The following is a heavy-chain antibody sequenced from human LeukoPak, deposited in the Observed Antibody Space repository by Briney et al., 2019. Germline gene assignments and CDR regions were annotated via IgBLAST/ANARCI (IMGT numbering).Heavy chain of an antibody. Sequence: ASVKVSCKASGYTFTSYDINWVRRATGQGLEWMGWMNPNSGNTGYAQKFQGRVTITRNTSISTAYMELSSLRSEDTAVYYCARGRCSSTSCLDYYMDVWGKGTTVTVSS. V-gene: IGHV1-8*03. CDR3: ARGRCSSTSCLDYYMDV. J-gene: IGHJ6*03. D-gene: IGHD2-2*01. CDR1: GYTFTSYD. CDR2: MNPNSGNT.